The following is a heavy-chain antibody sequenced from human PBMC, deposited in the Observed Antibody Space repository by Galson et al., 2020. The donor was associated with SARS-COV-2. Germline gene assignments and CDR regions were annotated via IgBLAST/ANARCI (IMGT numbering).Heavy chain of an antibody. J-gene: IGHJ6*03. CDR3: ARGGFPYYYYIDV. Sequence: GGSLRLSCTVAGFTFGDFAMSWFRQAPGKGLEWVGFIRSRTYDGTTEYAASVKDRFTISRDDSKNVAYLQMNSLITEDTAVYYCARGGFPYYYYIDVWGKGTTVTVSS. V-gene: IGHV3-49*03. CDR2: IRSRTYDGTT. CDR1: GFTFGDFA.